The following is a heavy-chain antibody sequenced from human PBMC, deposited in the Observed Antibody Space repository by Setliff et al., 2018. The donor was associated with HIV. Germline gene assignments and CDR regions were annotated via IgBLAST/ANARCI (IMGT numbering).Heavy chain of an antibody. Sequence: ASVKVSCKASGYTFTSYYVHWVRQAPGQGLEWMGIINPSGGSTTYAQKFQGRVTMTRDTSTSTAYMELSSLRSEDTAVYYCARDSNEGSDWSNGGWFDPWGPGTLVTVSS. CDR2: INPSGGST. V-gene: IGHV1-46*01. CDR3: ARDSNEGSDWSNGGWFDP. D-gene: IGHD3-9*01. J-gene: IGHJ5*02. CDR1: GYTFTSYY.